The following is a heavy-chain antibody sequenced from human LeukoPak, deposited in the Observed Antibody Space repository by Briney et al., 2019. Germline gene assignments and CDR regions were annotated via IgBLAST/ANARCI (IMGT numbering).Heavy chain of an antibody. CDR2: IIPIFGTA. V-gene: IGHV1-69*06. J-gene: IGHJ5*02. D-gene: IGHD4-17*01. CDR3: ATMTVTTSS. CDR1: GGTFSSYA. Sequence: ASVKVSCKASGGTFSSYAISWVRQAPGQGLEWMGGIIPIFGTAIYAQKFQGRVTMTEDTSTDTAYMELSSLRSEDTAVYYCATMTVTTSSWGQGTLVTVSS.